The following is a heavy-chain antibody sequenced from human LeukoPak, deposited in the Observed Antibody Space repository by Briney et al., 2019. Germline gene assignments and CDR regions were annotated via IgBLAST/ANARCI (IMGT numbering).Heavy chain of an antibody. Sequence: ASVKASCKASGYTFSDYYTHWVRQAPGQGLEWMGRINPNSGGTNYAQKFQGRVTMTRDTSISTAYMELSRLRSDDTAVYYCARGGDTPMGRGFDYWGQGTLVTVSS. D-gene: IGHD5-18*01. CDR1: GYTFSDYY. CDR2: INPNSGGT. CDR3: ARGGDTPMGRGFDY. J-gene: IGHJ4*02. V-gene: IGHV1-2*06.